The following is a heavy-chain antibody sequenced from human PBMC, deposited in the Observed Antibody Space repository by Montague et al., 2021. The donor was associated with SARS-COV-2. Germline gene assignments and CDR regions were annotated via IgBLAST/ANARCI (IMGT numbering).Heavy chain of an antibody. Sequence: SETRSLTCSFSGGSFDSDIFFWGWIRQPPGKRLEWIGVIYNGGRTMDKPSLKSRFTISVHTSSKQLSLNVKSVTAADTAVYYCARHRRYDVAAYYPDFWGQGILVTVSS. D-gene: IGHD3-10*01. CDR3: ARHRRYDVAAYYPDF. J-gene: IGHJ4*02. CDR2: IYNGGRT. V-gene: IGHV4-39*01. CDR1: GGSFDSDIFF.